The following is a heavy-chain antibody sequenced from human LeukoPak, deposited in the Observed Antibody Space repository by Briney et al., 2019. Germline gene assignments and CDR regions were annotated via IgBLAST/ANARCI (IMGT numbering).Heavy chain of an antibody. CDR2: ISSSGSTI. CDR3: ARAEWELLGGAFDI. J-gene: IGHJ3*02. D-gene: IGHD1-26*01. CDR1: GFTFSDYH. V-gene: IGHV3-11*01. Sequence: GGSLRLSCAASGFTFSDYHMNWVRQAPGKGLEWLSHISSSGSTIYYTDSVKGRFTISRDNSKNSLYLQMNSLRDEDTAVYYCARAEWELLGGAFDIWGQGTMVTVSS.